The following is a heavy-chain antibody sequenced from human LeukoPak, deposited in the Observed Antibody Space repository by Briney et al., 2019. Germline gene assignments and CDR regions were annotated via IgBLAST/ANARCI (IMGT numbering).Heavy chain of an antibody. CDR2: IIPIFGTA. V-gene: IGHV1-69*05. CDR1: GGTFSSYA. Sequence: ASVKVSGKASGGTFSSYAISWVRQAPGQGLEWMGRIIPIFGTANYAQKFQGRVTITTDESTSTAYMELSSLRSEDTAVYYCARDFYDSSGYYYVPDYWGQGTLVTVSS. CDR3: ARDFYDSSGYYYVPDY. J-gene: IGHJ4*02. D-gene: IGHD3-22*01.